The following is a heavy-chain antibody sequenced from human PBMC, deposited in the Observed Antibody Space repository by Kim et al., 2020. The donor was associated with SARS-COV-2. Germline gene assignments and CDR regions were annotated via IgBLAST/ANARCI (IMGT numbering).Heavy chain of an antibody. Sequence: ASVKVSCKASGYTFTGYYMHWVRQAPGQGLEWMGWINPNSGGTNYAQKFQGRVTMTRDTSISTAYMELSRLRSDDTAVYYCASPRTTYYYYGMDVWGQGTTVTASS. V-gene: IGHV1-2*02. CDR2: INPNSGGT. CDR3: ASPRTTYYYYGMDV. D-gene: IGHD1-7*01. CDR1: GYTFTGYY. J-gene: IGHJ6*02.